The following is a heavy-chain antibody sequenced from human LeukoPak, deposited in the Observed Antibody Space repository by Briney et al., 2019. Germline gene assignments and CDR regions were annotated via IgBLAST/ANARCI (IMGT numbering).Heavy chain of an antibody. Sequence: PGGSLRLSCAASGFTFSSYWMSWVRQAPGKGLVWVSHINSDASSTGYADSVKGRFTISRDNAKNTLYLQMNSLRAEDTAVYYCASRNTYYYYGIDVWGQGTTVTVSS. D-gene: IGHD1-14*01. J-gene: IGHJ6*02. CDR3: ASRNTYYYYGIDV. V-gene: IGHV3-74*01. CDR2: INSDASST. CDR1: GFTFSSYW.